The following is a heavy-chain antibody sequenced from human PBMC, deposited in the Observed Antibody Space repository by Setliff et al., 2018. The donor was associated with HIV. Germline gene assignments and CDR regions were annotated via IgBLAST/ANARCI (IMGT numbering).Heavy chain of an antibody. D-gene: IGHD3-3*01. V-gene: IGHV3-30*04. CDR2: ISYDGNHK. Sequence: GESLKISCAASGITFSSLPIHWVRQAPGKGLEWVALISYDGNHKYYADTVKGRFTISRDNSKNAVFLQMNNLRSEDSAMYYCARGGTDDFWPPEFWGQGTLVTVSS. J-gene: IGHJ4*02. CDR3: ARGGTDDFWPPEF. CDR1: GITFSSLP.